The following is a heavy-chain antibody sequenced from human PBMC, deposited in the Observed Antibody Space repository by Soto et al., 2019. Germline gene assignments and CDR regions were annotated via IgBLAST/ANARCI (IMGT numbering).Heavy chain of an antibody. V-gene: IGHV1-18*01. CDR3: ARGRYGDY. J-gene: IGHJ4*02. CDR2: MSAHNGNT. D-gene: IGHD1-1*01. Sequence: QVHLVQSGAEVKNPGASVKVSCKGSGYDFTTYGITWVRQAPGQGLEWMAWMSAHNGNTNYAPNLQGRVTVTRDTSTSTADIELRSLRSDDTAVYYCARGRYGDYWGQGALVTVSS. CDR1: GYDFTTYG.